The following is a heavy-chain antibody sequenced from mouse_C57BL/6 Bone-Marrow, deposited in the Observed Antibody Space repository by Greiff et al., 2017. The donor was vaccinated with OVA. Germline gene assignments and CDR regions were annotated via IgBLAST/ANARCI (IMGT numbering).Heavy chain of an antibody. CDR3: AIDDYYGSRTEYYFDD. CDR1: GYTFTSYW. Sequence: QVQLQQPGAELVKPGASVKVSCKASGYTFTSYWTHWVKQRPGQGLEWIGRIHPSDSDTNYNQKFKGKATLTVDKSSSTAYMPLSSLTSEDSAVYYCAIDDYYGSRTEYYFDDWGQGTTRTVSS. D-gene: IGHD1-1*01. CDR2: IHPSDSDT. J-gene: IGHJ2*01. V-gene: IGHV1-74*01.